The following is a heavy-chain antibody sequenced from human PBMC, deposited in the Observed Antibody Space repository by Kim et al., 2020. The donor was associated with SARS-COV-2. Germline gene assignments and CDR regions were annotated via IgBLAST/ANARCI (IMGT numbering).Heavy chain of an antibody. D-gene: IGHD6-6*01. J-gene: IGHJ4*02. CDR3: VRHGAGSSIDF. Sequence: GESLKISCKGSGYRFISYWIGWVRQMPGKGLEWVAIIFPNDSKTRYSPSIQGHVTISADKSITTAYLQWSSLKDSDTAIYYCVRHGAGSSIDFWGQGTLITVSS. CDR2: IFPNDSKT. CDR1: GYRFISYW. V-gene: IGHV5-51*01.